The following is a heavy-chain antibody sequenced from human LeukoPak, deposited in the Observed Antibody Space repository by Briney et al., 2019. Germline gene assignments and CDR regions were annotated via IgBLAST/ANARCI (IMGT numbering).Heavy chain of an antibody. D-gene: IGHD6-13*01. Sequence: GGSLRLSCAASGFTFSSYWMSWVRQAPGKGLEWAANIKQDGSEKYYVDSVKGRFTISRDNAKNSLYLQMNSLRADDTAVYYCAREGGYSSSWYVRRSNNWFDPWGQGTLVTVSS. CDR1: GFTFSSYW. J-gene: IGHJ5*02. V-gene: IGHV3-7*01. CDR2: IKQDGSEK. CDR3: AREGGYSSSWYVRRSNNWFDP.